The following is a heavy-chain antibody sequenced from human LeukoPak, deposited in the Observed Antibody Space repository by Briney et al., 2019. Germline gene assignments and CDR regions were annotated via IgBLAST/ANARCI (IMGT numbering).Heavy chain of an antibody. V-gene: IGHV1-2*02. D-gene: IGHD3-22*01. CDR1: GYTFTGYY. CDR3: ARASYGSSGPGVCDY. CDR2: INPNSGGT. J-gene: IGHJ4*02. Sequence: ASVKVSCKASGYTFTGYYMHWVRQAPGQGLEWMGWINPNSGGTNYAQKFQGRVTMTRDTSISTAYMELSRLRSDDTAVYYCARASYGSSGPGVCDYWGQGTLVTVSS.